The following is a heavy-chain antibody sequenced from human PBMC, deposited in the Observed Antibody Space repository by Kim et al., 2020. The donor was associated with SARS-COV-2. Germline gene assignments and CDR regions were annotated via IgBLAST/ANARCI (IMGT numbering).Heavy chain of an antibody. Sequence: SETLSLTCAVSGGSISSSNWWSWVRQPPGKGLGWIGEIYHSGSTNYNPSLKSRVTISVDKSKNQFSLKLSSVTAADTAVYYCARAVGYNWNWFDPWGQGTLVTVSP. V-gene: IGHV4-4*02. CDR3: ARAVGYNWNWFDP. CDR2: IYHSGST. CDR1: GGSISSSNW. D-gene: IGHD1-1*01. J-gene: IGHJ5*02.